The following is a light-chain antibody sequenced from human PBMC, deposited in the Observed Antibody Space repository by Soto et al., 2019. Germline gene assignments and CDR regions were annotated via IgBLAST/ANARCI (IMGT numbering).Light chain of an antibody. V-gene: IGLV1-40*01. CDR2: GNS. CDR1: SSNIGAHYD. Sequence: QSVLTQPPSVSGAQGQRVTISCTGSSSNIGAHYDVHWYQQLPGTAPKLLIYGNSNRPSGVPDRFSGSKPGTSASLAITGLQAEDEADYYCQSYDNSLSVYVFGTGTKVTVL. CDR3: QSYDNSLSVYV. J-gene: IGLJ1*01.